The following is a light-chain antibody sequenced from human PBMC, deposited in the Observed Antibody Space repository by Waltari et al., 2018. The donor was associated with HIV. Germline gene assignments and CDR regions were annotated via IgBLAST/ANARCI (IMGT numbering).Light chain of an antibody. J-gene: IGLJ2*01. CDR2: HDT. CDR1: NIGSKS. Sequence: RITCGGQNIGSKSVNWYQQQPGQAPVMVIYHDTDRPSGIPDRFSGSNSEDTATLTIRRVEAGDEADYYCQVWDTNTDQYVIFGGGTNLAV. CDR3: QVWDTNTDQYVI. V-gene: IGLV3-21*01.